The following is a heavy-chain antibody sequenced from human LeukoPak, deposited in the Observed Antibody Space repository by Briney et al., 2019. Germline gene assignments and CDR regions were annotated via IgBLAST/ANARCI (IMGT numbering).Heavy chain of an antibody. V-gene: IGHV5-10-1*01. CDR1: GYSFTTYW. CDR2: IEPSDSYT. D-gene: IGHD2-2*01. J-gene: IGHJ5*02. CDR3: ARRGRGYCSSSRWCWFDP. Sequence: GESLKISCKASGYSFTTYWISWVRQMPGKGLEWMGRIEPSDSYTNYSPSFQGHVTISADKSIRTAYLQWSSLKASDTAMYYCARRGRGYCSSSRWCWFDPWGQGTLVTVSS.